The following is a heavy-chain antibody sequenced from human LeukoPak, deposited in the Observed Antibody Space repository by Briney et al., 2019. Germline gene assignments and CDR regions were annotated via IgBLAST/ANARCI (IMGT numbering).Heavy chain of an antibody. CDR1: GFSFRNYA. J-gene: IGHJ4*02. CDR3: AKWDTYYDSSGYYFY. V-gene: IGHV3-23*01. Sequence: GGSLRLSCAASGFSFRNYAMNWVRQAPGKGLEWVSGISGSGGSTYYADSVNGRFTISRDNSKNTLYLQMNSLRAEDTAVYYCAKWDTYYDSSGYYFYWGQGTLVTVSS. CDR2: ISGSGGST. D-gene: IGHD3-22*01.